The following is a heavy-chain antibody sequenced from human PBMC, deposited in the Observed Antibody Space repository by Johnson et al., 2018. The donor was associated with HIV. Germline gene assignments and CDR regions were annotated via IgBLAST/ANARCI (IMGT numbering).Heavy chain of an antibody. V-gene: IGHV3-74*02. D-gene: IGHD3-22*01. Sequence: VQLVESGGDLVQPGGSLRLSCAASRFTFSSYWMHWVRQVPGKGLVWVSGINSDGSDTRYADSVKGRFTISRDNAKTTLYLQMNSLRAEDTAVYYCASRYYDDNTYSDACDIWGQGTMVTVSS. J-gene: IGHJ3*02. CDR2: INSDGSDT. CDR3: ASRYYDDNTYSDACDI. CDR1: RFTFSSYW.